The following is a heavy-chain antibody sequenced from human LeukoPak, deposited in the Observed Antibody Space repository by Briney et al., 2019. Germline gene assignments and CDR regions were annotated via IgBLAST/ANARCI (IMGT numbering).Heavy chain of an antibody. D-gene: IGHD2-2*01. CDR1: GYTFTGYY. V-gene: IGHV1-2*02. CDR3: ATANPLYCSSTTCLFDY. CDR2: INPNRGNT. Sequence: VASVKVSCEASGYTFTGYYMHWVRQAPGKGFEWMGWINPNRGNTYYAHKFKGRVTMTRDTSISTANMELSRLRSDDTAVYYCATANPLYCSSTTCLFDYWGQGTLVTVSS. J-gene: IGHJ4*02.